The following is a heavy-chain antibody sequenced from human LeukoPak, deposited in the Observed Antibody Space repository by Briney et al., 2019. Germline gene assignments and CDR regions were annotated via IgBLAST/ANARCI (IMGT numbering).Heavy chain of an antibody. J-gene: IGHJ4*02. CDR1: GGSISSSSYY. CDR3: ASRFGLRYFDWLFDY. V-gene: IGHV4-39*07. D-gene: IGHD3-9*01. CDR2: IYYSGST. Sequence: KTSETLSLTCTVSGGSISSSSYYWGWIRQPPGKGLEWIGSIYYSGSTYYNPSLKSRVTISVDTSKNQFSLKLSSVTAADTAVYYCASRFGLRYFDWLFDYWGQGTLVTVSS.